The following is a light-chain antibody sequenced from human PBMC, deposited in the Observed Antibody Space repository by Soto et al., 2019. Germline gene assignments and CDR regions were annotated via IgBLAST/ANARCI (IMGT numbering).Light chain of an antibody. V-gene: IGKV3-20*01. Sequence: EIVLTQSPGTLSLSPGERATLSCRASQSVNNNYLASYQQKPGQAPRLLIYGASRRATGIPDRFSGSGSGTDFTLTISRLEPEDFAVYYCQQYGSSQYTFGQGTKLEIK. CDR1: QSVNNNY. CDR2: GAS. J-gene: IGKJ2*01. CDR3: QQYGSSQYT.